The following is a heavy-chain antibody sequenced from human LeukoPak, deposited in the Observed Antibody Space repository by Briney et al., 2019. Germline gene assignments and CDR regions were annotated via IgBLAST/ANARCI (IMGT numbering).Heavy chain of an antibody. D-gene: IGHD6-13*01. CDR3: ARDVAGPTDYYYYGMDV. Sequence: SETLSLTCTVSGGSISSYYWSWIRQPPGKGREWIGYIYYSGSTNYNPSLKSRVTISVDTSKNLFSLKLSSVTAADTAVYCCARDVAGPTDYYYYGMDVWGQGTTVTVSS. V-gene: IGHV4-59*01. CDR1: GGSISSYY. J-gene: IGHJ6*02. CDR2: IYYSGST.